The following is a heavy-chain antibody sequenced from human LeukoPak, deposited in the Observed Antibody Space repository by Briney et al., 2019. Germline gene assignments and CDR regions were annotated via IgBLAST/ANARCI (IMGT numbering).Heavy chain of an antibody. Sequence: PSETLSLTCTVSGGSISSYYWSWIRQPAGKGLEWIGRIYSTGITHYNPSLKSRLTMSVDTSKNQFSLKLRSVTAADTAAYYCARDLTGTSNAEYFDYWGQGTLVTVSS. CDR1: GGSISSYY. V-gene: IGHV4-4*07. CDR3: ARDLTGTSNAEYFDY. D-gene: IGHD1-20*01. J-gene: IGHJ4*02. CDR2: IYSTGIT.